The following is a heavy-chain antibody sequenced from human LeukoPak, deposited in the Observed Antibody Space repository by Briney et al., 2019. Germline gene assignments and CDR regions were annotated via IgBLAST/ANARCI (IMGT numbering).Heavy chain of an antibody. J-gene: IGHJ3*02. V-gene: IGHV3-21*01. CDR3: ARDRVELGWGAFEI. D-gene: IGHD7-27*01. Sequence: GGSLRLSCAASEFSVGSNYMTWVRQAPGKGLEWVSSISRSSTYIYYADSVKGRFTISRDNAKNSLYLQMNSLRAEDTAVYYCARDRVELGWGAFEIWGQGTMVTVSS. CDR2: ISRSSTYI. CDR1: EFSVGSNY.